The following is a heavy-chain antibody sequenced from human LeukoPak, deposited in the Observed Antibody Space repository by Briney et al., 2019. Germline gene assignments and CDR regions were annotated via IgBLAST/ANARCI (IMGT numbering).Heavy chain of an antibody. CDR2: ISYDGSNK. CDR3: ARDPHYFSYYGMDV. CDR1: GFTFSSNA. D-gene: IGHD2/OR15-2a*01. J-gene: IGHJ6*02. Sequence: GGSLRLSCAASGFTFSSNAMHWVRQAPGKGLEWVAVISYDGSNKYYADSATGRFTISRDNSKNTLYLQMNSLRAEDTAVYYCARDPHYFSYYGMDVWGQGTTVTVSS. V-gene: IGHV3-30-3*01.